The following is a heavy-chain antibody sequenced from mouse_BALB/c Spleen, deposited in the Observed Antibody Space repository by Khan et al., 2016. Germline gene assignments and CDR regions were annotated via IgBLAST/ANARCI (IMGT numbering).Heavy chain of an antibody. D-gene: IGHD2-4*01. CDR2: ISYSGST. Sequence: EVQLQESGPGLVKPSQSLSLTCTVTGYSITSDYAWNWIRQFPGNKLEWMGYISYSGSTSYNPSLKSRISITRDTSKNQFFLQLNSVTTEDTATYYCARSGIYYDYLDYWGQGTTLTASS. CDR3: ARSGIYYDYLDY. CDR1: GYSITSDYA. V-gene: IGHV3-2*02. J-gene: IGHJ2*01.